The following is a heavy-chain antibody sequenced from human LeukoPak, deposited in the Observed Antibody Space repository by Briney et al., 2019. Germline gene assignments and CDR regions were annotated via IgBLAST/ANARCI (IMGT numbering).Heavy chain of an antibody. CDR2: IYYSGST. CDR1: GGSISSYY. Sequence: SETLSLTCTVSGGSISSYYWSWIRQPPGKGLEWIRYIYYSGSTNYNPSLKSRVTISVDTSKNQFSLKLSSVTAADTAVYYCARERWFGELLYGAFDIWGQGTMVTVSS. V-gene: IGHV4-59*01. J-gene: IGHJ3*02. D-gene: IGHD3-10*01. CDR3: ARERWFGELLYGAFDI.